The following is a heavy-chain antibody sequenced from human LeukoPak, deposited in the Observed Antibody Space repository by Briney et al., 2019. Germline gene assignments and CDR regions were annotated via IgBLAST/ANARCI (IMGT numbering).Heavy chain of an antibody. CDR3: TRMAYCSGGSCSFDY. CDR2: ISSNTYGCTT. J-gene: IGHJ4*02. CDR1: GFTFGDYA. D-gene: IGHD2-15*01. Sequence: AGGSLRLSCTASGFTFGDYAMSWVRQAPGKGLEWVGFISSNTYGCTTEYAGSVKGRFTFSRDDSKGIAYLQMNSLQTEDTAVYHCTRMAYCSGGSCSFDYWGQGTLVTVSS. V-gene: IGHV3-49*04.